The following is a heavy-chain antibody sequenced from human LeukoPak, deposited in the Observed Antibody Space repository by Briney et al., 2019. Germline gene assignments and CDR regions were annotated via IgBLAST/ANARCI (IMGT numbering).Heavy chain of an antibody. J-gene: IGHJ4*02. D-gene: IGHD3-22*01. Sequence: GGSLRLSCTASGLTFSSNYMTWVRQAPGKGLEWVSFIYSGGSTYYADSVKGRFTIYRDNSKNTLYLQMNRQRAEDTAVYYGARAPAPADSSGYGDYCDYWGQGTLVTVSS. CDR2: IYSGGST. CDR1: GLTFSSNY. CDR3: ARAPAPADSSGYGDYCDY. V-gene: IGHV3-53*01.